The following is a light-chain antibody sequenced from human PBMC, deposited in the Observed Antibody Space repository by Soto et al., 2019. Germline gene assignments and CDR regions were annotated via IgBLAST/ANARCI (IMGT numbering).Light chain of an antibody. CDR1: SGHSNYA. J-gene: IGLJ2*01. Sequence: QPVLTQSPSASASLGASVKLTCTLSSGHSNYAIAWHQQQPEKGPRYLMKLNSDGSHSKGDGIPDRFSGSSSGAERHLTISSLQSEDEADYYCQTWGTAIHDVVFGGGTPLTVL. CDR3: QTWGTAIHDVV. V-gene: IGLV4-69*01. CDR2: LNSDGSH.